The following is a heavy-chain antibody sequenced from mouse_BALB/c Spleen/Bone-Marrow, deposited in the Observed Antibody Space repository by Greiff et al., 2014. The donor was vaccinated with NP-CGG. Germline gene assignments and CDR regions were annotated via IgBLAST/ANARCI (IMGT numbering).Heavy chain of an antibody. CDR3: ARDYYGSRYYFDY. CDR1: GYAFSSYW. D-gene: IGHD1-1*01. J-gene: IGHJ2*01. V-gene: IGHV1-80*01. CDR2: IYHGDGDT. Sequence: SVKISCKASGYAFSSYWMNWVKQRPGPGLECIGQIYHGDGDTNYNGKFKGKATLTADKSSSTAYMQRSSLTAEDSAVYFCARDYYGSRYYFDYWGQGTTLTV.